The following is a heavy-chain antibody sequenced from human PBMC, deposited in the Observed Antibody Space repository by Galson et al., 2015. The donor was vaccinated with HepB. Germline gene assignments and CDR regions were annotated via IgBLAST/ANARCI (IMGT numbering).Heavy chain of an antibody. Sequence: SLRLSCAASGFTFSSYSMNWVRQAPGKGLEWVSSISSSSSYIYYADSVKGRFTISRDNAKNSLYLQMNSLRAEDTAVYYCAGALIAAAGTPDYWGQGTLVTVSS. V-gene: IGHV3-21*01. CDR2: ISSSSSYI. CDR3: AGALIAAAGTPDY. D-gene: IGHD6-13*01. CDR1: GFTFSSYS. J-gene: IGHJ4*02.